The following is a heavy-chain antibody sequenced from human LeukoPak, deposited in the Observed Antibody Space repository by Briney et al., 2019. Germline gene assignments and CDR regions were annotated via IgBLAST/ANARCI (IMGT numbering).Heavy chain of an antibody. J-gene: IGHJ4*02. D-gene: IGHD3-3*01. CDR2: ISSSSSYI. V-gene: IGHV3-21*01. CDR1: GFSFSSHS. Sequence: GGSLRLSCAVSGFSFSSHSMSWVRQAPGKGLEWVSSISSSSSYIYYADSVKGRFTISRDNAKNSLYLQMNRLRAEDTAVYYCARDYDFWSGLDCWGQGTLVTVSS. CDR3: ARDYDFWSGLDC.